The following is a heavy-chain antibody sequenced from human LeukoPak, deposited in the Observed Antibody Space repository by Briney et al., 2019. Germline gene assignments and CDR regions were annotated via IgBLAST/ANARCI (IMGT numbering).Heavy chain of an antibody. V-gene: IGHV1-8*01. CDR1: GYTFTTYD. CDR3: VRGLNGGSYYDIDH. Sequence: ASVKVSCKASGYTFTTYDINWVRQATGQGLEWVGWMHPNSGNTGYAQKFQDRVTMTRDTSISTAYMELSSLRSEDTAVYYCVRGLNGGSYYDIDHWGQGTLVTVSS. CDR2: MHPNSGNT. D-gene: IGHD1-26*01. J-gene: IGHJ4*02.